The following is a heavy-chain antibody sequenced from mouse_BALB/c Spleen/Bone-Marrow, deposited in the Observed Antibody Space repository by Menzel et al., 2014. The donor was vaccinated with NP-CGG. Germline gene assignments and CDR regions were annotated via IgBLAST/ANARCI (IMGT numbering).Heavy chain of an antibody. CDR1: GFTFSNYG. CDR3: ARGLYYVAYGPGFAY. CDR2: INSNGGTT. J-gene: IGHJ3*01. D-gene: IGHD2-13*01. V-gene: IGHV5-6-3*01. Sequence: EVKLVESGGGLVQPGGSLKLSCAASGFTFSNYGMSWVRQTPDKRLDLVATINSNGGTTYYPDSVKGRFTISRDNAKNTLYLQMSSLKSEDTAVYFCARGLYYVAYGPGFAYWGQGTLVTVSA.